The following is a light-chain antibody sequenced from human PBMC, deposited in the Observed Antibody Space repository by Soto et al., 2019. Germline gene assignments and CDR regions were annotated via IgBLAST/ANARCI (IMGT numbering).Light chain of an antibody. J-gene: IGLJ3*02. V-gene: IGLV1-44*01. CDR2: SNN. CDR3: AAWDDSLSAWV. CDR1: SSNIGSRT. Sequence: QSVLTQPPSASGTPGQRVTISCSGSSSNIGSRTVNWYQQLPGTAPKVLIYSNNQRPSGVPDRFSGSKSGTSASLAITGLQSEDEADYYCAAWDDSLSAWVFGGGTKVTVL.